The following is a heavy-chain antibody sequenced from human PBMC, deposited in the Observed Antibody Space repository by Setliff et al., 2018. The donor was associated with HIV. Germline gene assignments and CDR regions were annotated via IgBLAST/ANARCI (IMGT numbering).Heavy chain of an antibody. CDR1: GGSTSSSSYY. D-gene: IGHD1-26*01. CDR2: VYYSGST. CDR3: ATHGAQ. J-gene: IGHJ4*02. Sequence: PSETLSLTCSVSGGSTSSSSYYWAWVRQPPGKGPEWIGSVYYSGSTHYNPSLESRVTISVDTSKNQFSLKLSSVTAADTAVYYCATHGAQWGQGTLVTVSS. V-gene: IGHV4-39*01.